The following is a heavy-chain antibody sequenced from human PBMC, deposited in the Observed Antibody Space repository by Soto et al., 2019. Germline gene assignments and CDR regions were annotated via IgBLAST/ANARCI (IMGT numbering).Heavy chain of an antibody. CDR1: GFTFSSYG. CDR3: AKSGGSYWAAFDY. D-gene: IGHD1-26*01. J-gene: IGHJ4*02. Sequence: GGSLRLSCAASGFTFSSYGMHWVRQAPGKGLEWVAVISYDGSNKYYADSVKGRFTISRDNSKNTLYLQMNSLRAEDTAVYYCAKSGGSYWAAFDYWGQGTLVTVSS. CDR2: ISYDGSNK. V-gene: IGHV3-30*18.